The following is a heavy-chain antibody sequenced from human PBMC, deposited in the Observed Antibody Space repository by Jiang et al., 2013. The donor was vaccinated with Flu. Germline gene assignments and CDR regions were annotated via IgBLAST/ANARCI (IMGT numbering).Heavy chain of an antibody. CDR2: IWYDGSNK. D-gene: IGHD5-12*01. V-gene: IGHV3-33*01. Sequence: LVESWGRRGPAWRSLRLSCAASGFTFSSYGMHWVRQAPGKGLEWVAVIWYDGSNKYYADSVKGRFTISRDNSKNTLYLQMNSLRAEDTAVYYCARAGYGGYVGVRWYWGQGTLVTVSS. CDR3: ARAGYGGYVGVRWY. J-gene: IGHJ4*02. CDR1: GFTFSSYG.